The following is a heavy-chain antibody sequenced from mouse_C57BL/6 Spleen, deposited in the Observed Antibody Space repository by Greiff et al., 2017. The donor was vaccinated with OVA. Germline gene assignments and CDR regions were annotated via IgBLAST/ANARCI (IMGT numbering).Heavy chain of an antibody. CDR1: GYAFTNYL. D-gene: IGHD2-5*01. CDR2: INPGSGGT. J-gene: IGHJ1*03. Sequence: QVQLKQSGAELVRPGTSVKVSCKASGYAFTNYLIEWVKQRPGQGLEWIGVINPGSGGTNYNEKFKGKATLTADTSSSTAYMQLSSLTSEDSAVYFCARGGTYYSSYGGYFDVWGTGTTVTVSS. V-gene: IGHV1-54*01. CDR3: ARGGTYYSSYGGYFDV.